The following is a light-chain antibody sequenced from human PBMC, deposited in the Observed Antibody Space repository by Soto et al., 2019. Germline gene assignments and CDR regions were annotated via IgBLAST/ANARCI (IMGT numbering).Light chain of an antibody. CDR3: AAWDDSLYGVV. CDR2: SNN. J-gene: IGLJ2*01. Sequence: QSVLTQPPSASGTPRQRVTISCSGSSSNIGSNIVNWYQQLPGTAPKLLIYSNNQRPSGVPDRFSGSKSGTSASLAISGLQSEDEADYYCAAWDDSLYGVVFGGGTKVTVL. V-gene: IGLV1-44*01. CDR1: SSNIGSNI.